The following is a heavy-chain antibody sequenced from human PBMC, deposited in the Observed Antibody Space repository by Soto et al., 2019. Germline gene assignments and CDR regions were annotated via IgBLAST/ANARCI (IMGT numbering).Heavy chain of an antibody. Sequence: PGGSLRLSCAASGFTFSSYWMSWVRQAPGKGLEWVANIKQDGSEKYYVDSVKGRFTISRDNAKNSLYLQMNSLRAEDTAVYYCARVPASSSWFNYYSMDGCGQGSTVTVSS. CDR1: GFTFSSYW. V-gene: IGHV3-7*03. J-gene: IGHJ6*02. CDR2: IKQDGSEK. CDR3: ARVPASSSWFNYYSMDG. D-gene: IGHD6-13*01.